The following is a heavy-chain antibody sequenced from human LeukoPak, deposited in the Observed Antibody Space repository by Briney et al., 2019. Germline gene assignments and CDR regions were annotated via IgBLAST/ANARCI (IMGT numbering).Heavy chain of an antibody. CDR2: ISDDGSNK. J-gene: IGHJ4*02. CDR3: AKAEWEHWEGFPAGYYFDY. Sequence: PGRSLRLSCAASGFTFSSYGMHWVRQAPVTGLEWVAVISDDGSNKYYADSVKGRFTISRDNSKNTLYLQMNSLRAEDTAVYYCAKAEWEHWEGFPAGYYFDYWGQGTLLTVSS. V-gene: IGHV3-30*18. D-gene: IGHD1-26*01. CDR1: GFTFSSYG.